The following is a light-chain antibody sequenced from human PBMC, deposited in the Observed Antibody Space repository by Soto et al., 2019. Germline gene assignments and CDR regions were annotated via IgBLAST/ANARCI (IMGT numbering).Light chain of an antibody. J-gene: IGKJ5*01. CDR1: QSISRY. V-gene: IGKV3-20*01. Sequence: IVLTQSPGTLSLSPGERTTLSCRASQSISRYLAWYQQKPGQGPRLLIYGASSRATGTPDRFSGSGSGTDFTLTITRVGPEDFAVYYCQQYGASPSITFGQGTRLEIK. CDR3: QQYGASPSIT. CDR2: GAS.